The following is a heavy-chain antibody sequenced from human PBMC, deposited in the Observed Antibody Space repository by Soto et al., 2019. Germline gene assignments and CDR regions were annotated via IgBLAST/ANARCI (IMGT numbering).Heavy chain of an antibody. CDR2: ISGSGGNT. Sequence: GGSLRLSCTASRFTFTTYAMSWVRQAPGKGLEWVSAISGSGGNTYYADSVKGRFTISRDNSKNTLYLQMNSLRAEDTAVYYCAKVRGTTAPTDYYYGMDVGGQGTTVTVSS. J-gene: IGHJ6*02. CDR3: AKVRGTTAPTDYYYGMDV. V-gene: IGHV3-23*01. CDR1: RFTFTTYA. D-gene: IGHD1-7*01.